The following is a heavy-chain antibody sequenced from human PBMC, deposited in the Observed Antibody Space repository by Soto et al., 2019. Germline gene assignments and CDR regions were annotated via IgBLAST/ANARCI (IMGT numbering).Heavy chain of an antibody. Sequence: GGSLRLSCVASGFLLDTYGMHWVRQTPGKGLEWVAIISYDGSHKEYADSVKGRFAISRDNSENTLYLQMNNLGVEDTALYYCATSASSDHWGQGTQVTVSS. J-gene: IGHJ4*02. CDR3: ATSASSDH. CDR1: GFLLDTYG. CDR2: ISYDGSHK. V-gene: IGHV3-30*03. D-gene: IGHD1-26*01.